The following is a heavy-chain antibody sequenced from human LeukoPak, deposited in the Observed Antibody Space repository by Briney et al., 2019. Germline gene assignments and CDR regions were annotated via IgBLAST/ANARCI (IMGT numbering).Heavy chain of an antibody. J-gene: IGHJ4*02. V-gene: IGHV4-39*07. D-gene: IGHD5-18*01. CDR1: GASMSNYY. CDR2: IYHSGTTYSGST. Sequence: SETLSLTCNVSGASMSNYYWVWIRQPPGKGLEWIGSIYHSGTTYSGSTYYNPSLKSRVTISLDTSKNQFSLKVGSMTAADTAVYYCARAGGYGLIHYWGQGSMVTVSS. CDR3: ARAGGYGLIHY.